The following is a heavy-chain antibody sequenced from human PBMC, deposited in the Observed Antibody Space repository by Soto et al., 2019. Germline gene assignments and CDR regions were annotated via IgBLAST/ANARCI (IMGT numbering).Heavy chain of an antibody. V-gene: IGHV5-10-1*01. J-gene: IGHJ6*02. CDR3: ARYCSSTSRYPNGYYYYYGMDV. CDR2: IDPSDSYT. CDR1: GYSFTSYW. D-gene: IGHD2-2*01. Sequence: GESLKISCKGSGYSFTSYWISWVRQMPGKGLEWMGRIDPSDSYTNYSPSFQGHVTISADKSISTAYLQWSSLKASDTAMYYCARYCSSTSRYPNGYYYYYGMDVWGQGTTVTVSS.